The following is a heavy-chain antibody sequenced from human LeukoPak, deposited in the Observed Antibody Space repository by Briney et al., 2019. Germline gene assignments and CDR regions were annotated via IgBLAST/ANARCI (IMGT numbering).Heavy chain of an antibody. J-gene: IGHJ6*02. CDR1: GYTFTSYY. CDR3: ARDVPYSSGWSYYYYGMDV. CDR2: INPSGGST. V-gene: IGHV1-46*01. Sequence: ASVKVSCKASGYTFTSYYMHWVRQAPGQGLEWMGIINPSGGSTSYAQKFLGRVTMTRDTSTSTVYMELSSLRSEDTAVYYCARDVPYSSGWSYYYYGMDVWGQGTTVTVSS. D-gene: IGHD6-19*01.